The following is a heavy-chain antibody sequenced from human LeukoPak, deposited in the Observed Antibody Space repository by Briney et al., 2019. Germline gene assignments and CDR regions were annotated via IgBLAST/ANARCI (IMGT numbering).Heavy chain of an antibody. Sequence: RGSLRLSCAASGFIFSRYAMSWVRQAPGKGLEWVCGISSGGESSYYADSVRGRFTISRDNSKNTLYLEINSLRAEDTAVYSCAKKSRDGYNPFDYLGQGTLVTVSS. V-gene: IGHV3-23*01. CDR2: ISSGGESS. J-gene: IGHJ4*02. D-gene: IGHD5-24*01. CDR3: AKKSRDGYNPFDY. CDR1: GFIFSRYA.